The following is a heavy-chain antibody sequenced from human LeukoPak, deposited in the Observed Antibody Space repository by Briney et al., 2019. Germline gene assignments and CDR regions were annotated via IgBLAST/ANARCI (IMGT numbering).Heavy chain of an antibody. D-gene: IGHD6-13*01. Sequence: QSGGSLRLSCAASGFTFSSHAMHWVRQAPGKGLEWVAVISSDGTTKHYAESVKGRFIISRDNSKNTLYLQMNSLRAEDTAVYYCARTLIAAVVLLPHYWGQGTLVTVSS. CDR2: ISSDGTTK. CDR3: ARTLIAAVVLLPHY. CDR1: GFTFSSHA. J-gene: IGHJ4*02. V-gene: IGHV3-30-3*01.